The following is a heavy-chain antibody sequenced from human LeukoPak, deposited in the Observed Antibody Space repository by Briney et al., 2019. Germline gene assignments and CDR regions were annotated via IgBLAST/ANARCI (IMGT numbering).Heavy chain of an antibody. Sequence: GGSLRLSCAASGFTFSSYAMSWVRQAPGKGLEWVSGIISSGHNTYYEDSVKGRFTISRDNSKNMLYLQMNSLRAEDTAVYYCAKYVCGGDCYDYFDCWGQGTLVTVSS. D-gene: IGHD2-21*02. J-gene: IGHJ4*02. V-gene: IGHV3-23*01. CDR2: IISSGHNT. CDR1: GFTFSSYA. CDR3: AKYVCGGDCYDYFDC.